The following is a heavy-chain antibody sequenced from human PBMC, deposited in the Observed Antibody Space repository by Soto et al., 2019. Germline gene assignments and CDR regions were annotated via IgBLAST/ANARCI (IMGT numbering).Heavy chain of an antibody. Sequence: QLVESGGGVVQPGRSLRLSCAASGFTFSFYGIHWVRQAPGKGLEWVAVIWHDGSNKYYSDSVMGRFTSSRDNSKNTVYLQMNSLRAEDTAVYYCARDQNYCSGGSCYSYWYLDLWGRGTQVTVSS. V-gene: IGHV3-33*01. CDR1: GFTFSFYG. CDR2: IWHDGSNK. J-gene: IGHJ2*01. D-gene: IGHD2-15*01. CDR3: ARDQNYCSGGSCYSYWYLDL.